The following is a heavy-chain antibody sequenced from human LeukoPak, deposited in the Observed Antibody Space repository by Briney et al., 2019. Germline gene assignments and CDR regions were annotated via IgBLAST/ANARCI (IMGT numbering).Heavy chain of an antibody. V-gene: IGHV3-23*01. J-gene: IGHJ6*03. Sequence: PGGSLRLSCAASRFTFNIYAMSWVRQTPGKGLEWVSSISGSGGGTFYVNSVKGRFTISRYNSKKTLFLQMRGLRAEDTAVYYGAKWDENFYYMDVWGKGRTVTVSS. CDR2: ISGSGGGT. D-gene: IGHD1-26*01. CDR1: RFTFNIYA. CDR3: AKWDENFYYMDV.